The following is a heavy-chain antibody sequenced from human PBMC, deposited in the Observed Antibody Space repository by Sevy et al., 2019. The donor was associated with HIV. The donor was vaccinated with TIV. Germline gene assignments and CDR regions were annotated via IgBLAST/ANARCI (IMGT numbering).Heavy chain of an antibody. CDR3: ARGKSGYGYASNY. CDR2: IHSDDTT. V-gene: IGHV3-66*01. D-gene: IGHD5-18*01. Sequence: GESLKISCAASGFTVSSNYMTWVRQAPGKGLEGVSVIHSDDTTYHADSVKDRFTISRDKFKNTLYLHMSSLRAEDTAVYYCARGKSGYGYASNYWGQGTLVTVSS. J-gene: IGHJ4*02. CDR1: GFTVSSNY.